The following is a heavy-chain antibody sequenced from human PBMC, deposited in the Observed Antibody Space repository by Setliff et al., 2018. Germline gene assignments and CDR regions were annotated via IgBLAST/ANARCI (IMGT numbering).Heavy chain of an antibody. CDR2: MNPNSGNT. D-gene: IGHD6-13*01. CDR1: GYTFTSYD. CDR3: ARECYSSSWYGDYYYYYGMDV. V-gene: IGHV1-8*02. Sequence: ASVKVSCKASGYTFTSYDINWVRQATGQGLGWMGWMNPNSGNTGYAQKFQGRVTMTRNTSISTAYMELSSLRSEDTAVYYCARECYSSSWYGDYYYYYGMDVWGQGTTVTVSS. J-gene: IGHJ6*02.